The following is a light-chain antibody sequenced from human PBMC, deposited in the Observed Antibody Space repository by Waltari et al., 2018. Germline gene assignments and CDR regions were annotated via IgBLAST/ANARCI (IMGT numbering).Light chain of an antibody. J-gene: IGLJ2*01. CDR3: SSYTSSSTLVV. Sequence: QSALTQPASVSGSPGQSITISCTGTSSDVGGYHYVSWYQQHPGKAPKLMIYEVSNRPSGVSNRFSGSKPGNTASLTISGLQAEDEADYYCSSYTSSSTLVVFGGGTKLTVL. V-gene: IGLV2-14*01. CDR2: EVS. CDR1: SSDVGGYHY.